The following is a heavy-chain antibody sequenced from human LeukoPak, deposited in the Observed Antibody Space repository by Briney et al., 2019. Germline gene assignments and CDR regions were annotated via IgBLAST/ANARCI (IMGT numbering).Heavy chain of an antibody. CDR2: IYYSGST. J-gene: IGHJ4*02. V-gene: IGHV4-39*01. CDR1: GGSISSSSYY. CDR3: ATLSAAGPKFDY. D-gene: IGHD6-13*01. Sequence: SETLSLTCTVSGGSISSSSYYWGWIRQPPGKGLEWIGSIYYSGSTYYNPSLKSRVTISVDTSKNQFSLELSSVTAADTAVYYCATLSAAGPKFDYWGQGTLVTVSS.